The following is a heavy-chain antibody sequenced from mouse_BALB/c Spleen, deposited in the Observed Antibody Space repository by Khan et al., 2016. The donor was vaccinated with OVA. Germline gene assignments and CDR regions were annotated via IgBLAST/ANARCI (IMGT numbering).Heavy chain of an antibody. CDR2: IYPGDGDT. CDR1: GYTFTSYW. CDR3: ASYRYVYFDY. D-gene: IGHD2-14*01. J-gene: IGHJ2*01. V-gene: IGHV1-87*01. Sequence: QVQLQQSGAELARPGASLKLSCKSSGYTFTSYWMQWVKQSPGQGLEWIGAIYPGDGDTRYTQKFKGKATLTADKSSNTAYMQLSSLASEDSAVFYCASYRYVYFDYWGQGTTLTVAS.